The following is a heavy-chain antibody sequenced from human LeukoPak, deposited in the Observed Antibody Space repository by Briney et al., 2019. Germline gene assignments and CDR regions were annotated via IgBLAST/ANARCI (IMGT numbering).Heavy chain of an antibody. CDR2: IRQDGDDK. J-gene: IGHJ4*02. CDR3: ARESYDSSGYYFDY. Sequence: GGTLRLSCAGSGFIFNSHWMTWVRQAPGMGLEWVGNIRQDGDDKFYADSVKGRFTISRDNAKNSLYLQMNSLRDEDTAVYYCARESYDSSGYYFDYWGQGTLVTVSS. D-gene: IGHD3-22*01. CDR1: GFIFNSHW. V-gene: IGHV3-7*01.